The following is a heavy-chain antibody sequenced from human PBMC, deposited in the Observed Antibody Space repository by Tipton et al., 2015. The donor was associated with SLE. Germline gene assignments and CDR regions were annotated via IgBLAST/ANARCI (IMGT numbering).Heavy chain of an antibody. CDR1: GGSISSGHYY. CDR2: IYSSGST. J-gene: IGHJ2*01. CDR3: ARVEGSGYRYWYFDL. Sequence: TLSLTCTVSGGSISSGHYYWSWIRQHPGKGLEWIGYIYSSGSTYYNPSLKSRINISVDTSKNQFSLQLSSVTAADTAVYYCARVEGSGYRYWYFDLWGRGTLVTVSP. D-gene: IGHD3-22*01. V-gene: IGHV4-31*03.